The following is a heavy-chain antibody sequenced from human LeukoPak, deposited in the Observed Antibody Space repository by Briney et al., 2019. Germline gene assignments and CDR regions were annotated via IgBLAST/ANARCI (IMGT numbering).Heavy chain of an antibody. V-gene: IGHV3-48*01. CDR3: AKDHSPYDFWSGYYTD. Sequence: GGSLRLSCAASGFTFSSYSMNWVRQAPGKGLEWVSYISSSSSTIYYADSVKGRFTISRDNAKNSLYLQMNSLRAEDTAVYYCAKDHSPYDFWSGYYTDWGQGTLVTVSS. CDR2: ISSSSSTI. D-gene: IGHD3-3*01. CDR1: GFTFSSYS. J-gene: IGHJ4*02.